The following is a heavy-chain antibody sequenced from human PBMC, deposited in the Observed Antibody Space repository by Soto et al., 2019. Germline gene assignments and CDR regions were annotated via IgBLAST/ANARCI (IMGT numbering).Heavy chain of an antibody. CDR1: GGSFSGYY. V-gene: IGHV4-34*01. CDR2: INHSGST. J-gene: IGHJ6*03. D-gene: IGHD2-8*01. Sequence: PSETLSLTCTVYGGSFSGYYWSWIRQPPGKGLEWIGEINHSGSTDYNPSLKSRVTISVDTSKNQFSLKLISVTAADTAVYFCARGGYCSNGVCSHYYYMDVWGKGTTVTVSS. CDR3: ARGGYCSNGVCSHYYYMDV.